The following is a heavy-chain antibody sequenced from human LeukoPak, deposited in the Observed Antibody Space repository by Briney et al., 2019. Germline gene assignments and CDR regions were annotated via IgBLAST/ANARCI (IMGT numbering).Heavy chain of an antibody. CDR1: GFTFSSYE. CDR3: ARDFEQGYYYYMDV. V-gene: IGHV3-48*03. J-gene: IGHJ6*03. CDR2: ISSSGSTI. Sequence: PGGSLRLSCAASGFTFSSYEMNWVRQAPGKGLEWVSYISSSGSTIYYADSVKGRFTISRDNAKNSLYLQMNSLRAEDTAVYYCARDFEQGYYYYMDVWGKGTTVTVSS. D-gene: IGHD3-9*01.